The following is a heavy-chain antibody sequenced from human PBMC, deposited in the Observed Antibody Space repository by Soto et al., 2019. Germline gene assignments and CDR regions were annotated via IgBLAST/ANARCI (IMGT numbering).Heavy chain of an antibody. J-gene: IGHJ4*02. CDR1: GYTFTGYY. CDR3: AKSATVPAAIAY. Sequence: ASVKVSCKASGYTFTGYYIHWVRQAPGQGLEWMGWINPNSGGTNYAQKFQGRVTITRDTSASTAYMELSSLRSEDTAVYYCAKSATVPAAIAYWGQGTLVTVSS. V-gene: IGHV1-2*02. CDR2: INPNSGGT. D-gene: IGHD2-2*02.